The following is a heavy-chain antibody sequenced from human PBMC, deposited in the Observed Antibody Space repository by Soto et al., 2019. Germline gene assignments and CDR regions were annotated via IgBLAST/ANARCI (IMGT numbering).Heavy chain of an antibody. V-gene: IGHV3-20*04. CDR1: GFTFDDYG. D-gene: IGHD5-18*01. CDR2: INWNGGST. Sequence: EVQLVESGGGVVRPGGSLRLSCAASGFTFDDYGMSWVRQAPGKGLQWVSGINWNGGSTGYADSVKCRFTISRDNAKNYLYLQMKSLRAEDTALYYCARGRGYSYGWYFDYWGQGTLVTVSS. CDR3: ARGRGYSYGWYFDY. J-gene: IGHJ4*02.